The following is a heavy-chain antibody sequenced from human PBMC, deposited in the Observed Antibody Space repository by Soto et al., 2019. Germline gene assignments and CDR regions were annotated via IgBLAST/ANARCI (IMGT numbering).Heavy chain of an antibody. V-gene: IGHV1-24*01. Sequence: ASVKVSCKVSGYTLTELSMHWVRQAPGKGLGWMGGFDPEDGETIYAQKFQGRVTMTEDTSTDTAYMELSSLRSEDTAVYYCATGGSYQDWYFDLWGRGTLVTVSS. CDR2: FDPEDGET. CDR3: ATGGSYQDWYFDL. D-gene: IGHD1-26*01. CDR1: GYTLTELS. J-gene: IGHJ2*01.